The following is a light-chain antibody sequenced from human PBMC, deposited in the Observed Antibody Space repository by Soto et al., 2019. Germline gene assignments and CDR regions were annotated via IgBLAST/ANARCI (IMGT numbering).Light chain of an antibody. CDR1: QSISSY. Sequence: DIQLTQSPYSLSASVGDRVTITCRASQSISSYLNWYQQKPGKAPKLLIYAASSLQSGVPSRFSGSGSGTDFTLTISSLQPEDFATYYCQHSYSTPPRYTFGQGTKLEIK. J-gene: IGKJ2*01. CDR3: QHSYSTPPRYT. V-gene: IGKV1-39*01. CDR2: AAS.